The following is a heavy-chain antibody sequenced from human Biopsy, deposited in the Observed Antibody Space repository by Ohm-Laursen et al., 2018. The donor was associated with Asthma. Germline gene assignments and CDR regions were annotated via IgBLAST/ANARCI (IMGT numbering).Heavy chain of an antibody. J-gene: IGHJ3*02. CDR1: GFSFSNFA. CDR3: VRDGTDDAFDI. CDR2: ISKDASTQ. D-gene: IGHD1-1*01. Sequence: SLRLSCSASGFSFSNFAIHWVRQAPGKGLEWVGVISKDASTQDYADSVKGRFTMARDNSKNALDLQMNSLREEDTAVYYCVRDGTDDAFDIWGQGTVVSVSS. V-gene: IGHV3-30*01.